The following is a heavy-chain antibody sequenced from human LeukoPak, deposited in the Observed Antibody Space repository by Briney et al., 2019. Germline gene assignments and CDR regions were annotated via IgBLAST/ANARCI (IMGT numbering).Heavy chain of an antibody. Sequence: PGRSLRLSCAASGFTFSNYGMHWVRQAPGKGLEWVALLVDSVKGRFTISRDDSRNTLYLQLSSPRAEDTAVYYCAKDLITMVRGSPMDVWGQGTTVTVSS. CDR3: AKDLITMVRGSPMDV. J-gene: IGHJ6*02. D-gene: IGHD3-10*01. CDR2: L. V-gene: IGHV3-30*18. CDR1: GFTFSNYG.